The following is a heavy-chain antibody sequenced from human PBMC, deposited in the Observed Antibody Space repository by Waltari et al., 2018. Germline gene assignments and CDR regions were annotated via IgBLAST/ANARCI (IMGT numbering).Heavy chain of an antibody. Sequence: EVQLLVSGGGLVQPGGSLRLSCAASGFTFSSNSLRVVRKAPGKGLEWVSSIVSSGGVTYYAESVKGRFTISRDNSKNTVHLQMNSLRAEDTALYYCAKPPWGEDAFDIWGQGTMVTVSS. V-gene: IGHV3-23*01. CDR1: GFTFSSNS. J-gene: IGHJ3*02. CDR2: IVSSGGVT. D-gene: IGHD7-27*01. CDR3: AKPPWGEDAFDI.